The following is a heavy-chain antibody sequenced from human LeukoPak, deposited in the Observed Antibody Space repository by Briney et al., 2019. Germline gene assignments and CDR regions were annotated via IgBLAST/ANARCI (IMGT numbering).Heavy chain of an antibody. CDR1: GLTFISYC. Sequence: GGSLTLSCAPSGLTFISYCMHWVRQAPSKGLEWVAFISYDGSNKYYADSVKGQFTISRDNSNNTLYLQMNSLRAEDTAVYYCAKDPYYYGSGSYGPDYGGQGTLVTVSS. D-gene: IGHD3-10*01. CDR2: ISYDGSNK. J-gene: IGHJ4*02. CDR3: AKDPYYYGSGSYGPDY. V-gene: IGHV3-30*18.